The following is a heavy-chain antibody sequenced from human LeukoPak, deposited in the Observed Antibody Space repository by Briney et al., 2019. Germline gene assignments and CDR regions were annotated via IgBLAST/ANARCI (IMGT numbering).Heavy chain of an antibody. CDR2: IYYSGST. CDR3: ARGSPYYYDSSGYYYLA. CDR1: GGSISSSSYY. V-gene: IGHV4-39*07. Sequence: TETLSLTCTVSGGSISSSSYYWGWIRQPPGKGLEWIGSIYYSGSTYYNPSLKSRVTISADTSKNQFSLKLSSVTAADTAVYYCARGSPYYYDSSGYYYLAWGQGTLVTVSS. D-gene: IGHD3-22*01. J-gene: IGHJ5*02.